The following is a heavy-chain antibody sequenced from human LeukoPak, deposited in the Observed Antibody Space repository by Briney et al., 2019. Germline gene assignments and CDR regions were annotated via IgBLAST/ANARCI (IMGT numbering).Heavy chain of an antibody. CDR3: ARPRGYSADDAFDI. Sequence: PSETLSLTCTVSSGSISSFYWSWIRQPPGMGLEWIGCIYYSGSTNYNPSLTSRVTMSIATSKNQFSLKLSSVTATDTAVYFCARPRGYSADDAFDIWGQGTMVTVSS. J-gene: IGHJ3*02. CDR1: SGSISSFY. V-gene: IGHV4-59*01. CDR2: IYYSGST. D-gene: IGHD2-15*01.